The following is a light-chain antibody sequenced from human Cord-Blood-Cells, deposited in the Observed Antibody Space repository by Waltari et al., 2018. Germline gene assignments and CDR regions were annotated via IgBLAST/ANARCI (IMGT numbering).Light chain of an antibody. CDR3: QQYNSYSPWT. CDR2: KES. J-gene: IGKJ1*01. V-gene: IGKV1-5*03. Sequence: DIQMTQSPSTLSASVGDRVTITCRASQSISSWLAWYQQKPGKAPKILIYKESSLESGVPSRFSGSVSGTEFTLTISSLQPDDFATYYCQQYNSYSPWTFGQGTKVEIK. CDR1: QSISSW.